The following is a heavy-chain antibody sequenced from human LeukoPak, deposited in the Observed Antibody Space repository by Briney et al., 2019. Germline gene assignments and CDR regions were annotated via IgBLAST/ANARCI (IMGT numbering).Heavy chain of an antibody. CDR2: ISWIRGSI. CDR3: ARVKGEGAHIDY. J-gene: IGHJ4*02. Sequence: PGGSLRLSCPASGFSFDDYAMHWVRQAPGKGLEWVAGISWIRGSIAHVDRVTGRFTISRDNAKNSLYLQMNRLRAEDTAFYHCARVKGEGAHIDYWGQGTLVTVSS. D-gene: IGHD1-26*01. V-gene: IGHV3-9*01. CDR1: GFSFDDYA.